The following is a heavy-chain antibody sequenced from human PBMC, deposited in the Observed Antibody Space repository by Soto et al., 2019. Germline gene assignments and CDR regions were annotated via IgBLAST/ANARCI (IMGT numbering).Heavy chain of an antibody. CDR2: INPVTGGT. Sequence: ASVKVSCKASGYTFTDYFLHWLRQAPGQGPEWMGWINPVTGGTNHAQKLHGRVTMTSDTSTSTAYMELSSLRSDDTAIYYCVRGNFPGIAAVGGAYWGQGTLVTVSS. J-gene: IGHJ4*02. D-gene: IGHD6-13*01. CDR1: GYTFTDYF. CDR3: VRGNFPGIAAVGGAY. V-gene: IGHV1-2*02.